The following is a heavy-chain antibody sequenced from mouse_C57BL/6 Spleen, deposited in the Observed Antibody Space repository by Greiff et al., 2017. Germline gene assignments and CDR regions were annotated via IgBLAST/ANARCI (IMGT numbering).Heavy chain of an antibody. J-gene: IGHJ1*03. CDR1: GYTFTSYW. V-gene: IGHV1-7*01. Sequence: VQLQQSGAELAKPGASVKLSCKASGYTFTSYWMHWVKQRPGQGLEWIGYINPSSGYTKYNQKFKDKATLTADKSSSTAYMQLSSLTYEDSAVYYCASLYYYGSSSPLYWYFDVWGTGTTVTVSS. D-gene: IGHD1-1*01. CDR2: INPSSGYT. CDR3: ASLYYYGSSSPLYWYFDV.